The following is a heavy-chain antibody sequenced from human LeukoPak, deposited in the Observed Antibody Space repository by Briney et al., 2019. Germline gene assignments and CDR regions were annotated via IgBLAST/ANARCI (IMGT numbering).Heavy chain of an antibody. Sequence: PSETLSLTCTVSGGSISSSSYYWGWIRQPPGKGLEWIGSIYYSGSTYYNPSLKSRVTISVDTSKNQFSLKLSSVTAADTAVYYCARELTIGRGVVVVARKRVVFDPWGQGTLVTVSS. D-gene: IGHD2-15*01. CDR2: IYYSGST. CDR1: GGSISSSSYY. CDR3: ARELTIGRGVVVVARKRVVFDP. V-gene: IGHV4-39*07. J-gene: IGHJ5*02.